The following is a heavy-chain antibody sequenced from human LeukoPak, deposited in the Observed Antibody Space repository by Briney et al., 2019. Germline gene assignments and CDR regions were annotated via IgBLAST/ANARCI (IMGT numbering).Heavy chain of an antibody. D-gene: IGHD1-26*01. V-gene: IGHV3-30*03. CDR2: ISYDGSNK. CDR3: GREEGTGLYRASDF. Sequence: PGGSLRLSCAASALTFSSYGMHWVRQAPGKGLEWVAAISYDGSNKYYADSVKGRFTVSRDNSKTTLYLQMNSLTAEDGAVYYCGREEGTGLYRASDFWGPGTPVTGSS. J-gene: IGHJ4*02. CDR1: ALTFSSYG.